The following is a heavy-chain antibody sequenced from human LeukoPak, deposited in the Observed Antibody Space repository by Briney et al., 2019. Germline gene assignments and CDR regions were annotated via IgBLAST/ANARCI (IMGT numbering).Heavy chain of an antibody. D-gene: IGHD3-10*01. CDR3: AKVGHYYGSGSYADY. Sequence: GGSLRLSCAASGFTFSSYGMSWVRQAPGKGLEWVSAISGSGGSTYYADSVKGRFTISRDNSKNTLYLQMNSLRVEDTAVYYCAKVGHYYGSGSYADYWGQGTLVTVSS. V-gene: IGHV3-23*01. J-gene: IGHJ4*02. CDR1: GFTFSSYG. CDR2: ISGSGGST.